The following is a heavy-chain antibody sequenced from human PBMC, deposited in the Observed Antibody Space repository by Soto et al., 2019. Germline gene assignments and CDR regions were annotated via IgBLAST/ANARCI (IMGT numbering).Heavy chain of an antibody. Sequence: EVQLLQSGGGLVQPGGSLRLSCAASGFTFTSYAMSWVRQAPGKGLEWVSTISGTGGSTYYPDSVKGRFTISRDNSKNTVYLQMNSLRAEVAAVYYCAKEMTSGYYLFDSWGQGTLVTVSS. CDR2: ISGTGGST. D-gene: IGHD3-22*01. J-gene: IGHJ4*02. CDR3: AKEMTSGYYLFDS. CDR1: GFTFTSYA. V-gene: IGHV3-23*01.